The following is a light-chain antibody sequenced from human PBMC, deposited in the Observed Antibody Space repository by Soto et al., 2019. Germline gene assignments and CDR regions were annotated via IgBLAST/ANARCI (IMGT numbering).Light chain of an antibody. Sequence: SLMTQSPGTLSLSPGERATLSCGASQSVSFNYLAWYQQKVGLAPRLLIYDASRRSTGTPDRFSGSGSGTDFTLTISRLEPEDFAVYVCQQYGSSPYTFGQGTNLEIK. CDR3: QQYGSSPYT. CDR2: DAS. V-gene: IGKV3D-20*01. CDR1: QSVSFNY. J-gene: IGKJ2*01.